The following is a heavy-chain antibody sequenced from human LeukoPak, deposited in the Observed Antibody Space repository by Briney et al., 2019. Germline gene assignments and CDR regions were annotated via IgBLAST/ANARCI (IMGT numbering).Heavy chain of an antibody. CDR3: AKSGYNYYDSSGYADY. D-gene: IGHD3-22*01. CDR1: GFTFSSHA. CDR2: ISARGWST. J-gene: IGHJ4*02. Sequence: ETGGSLRLSCAASGFTFSSHAMSWVRQAPGRGLEWVSAISARGWSTYYADSVKGWLTISTDNSKTTLYMQMNSLRAEDTAVYYCAKSGYNYYDSSGYADYWGQGTLVTVSS. V-gene: IGHV3-23*01.